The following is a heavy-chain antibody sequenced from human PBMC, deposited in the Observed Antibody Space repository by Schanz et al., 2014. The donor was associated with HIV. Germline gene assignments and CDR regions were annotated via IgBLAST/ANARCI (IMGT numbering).Heavy chain of an antibody. CDR3: ARETSGFSTSWPPRYHYYGMDV. Sequence: QVQLVESGGGVVQPGRSLRLSCAASGFTFSNYGMHWVRQAPGKGLEWVAAMGYDESHKGYADSVKGRFTISRDNSKNTLYLEMNSLRPEDTAVYYCARETSGFSTSWPPRYHYYGMDVWGQGTTVTVSS. V-gene: IGHV3-33*01. D-gene: IGHD6-13*01. CDR2: MGYDESHK. J-gene: IGHJ6*02. CDR1: GFTFSNYG.